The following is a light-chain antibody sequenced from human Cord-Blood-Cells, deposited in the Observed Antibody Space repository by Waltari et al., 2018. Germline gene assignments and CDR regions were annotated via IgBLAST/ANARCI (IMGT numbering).Light chain of an antibody. Sequence: QSALTQPASVSGSPGQSITISCTGTSSDVGGYNYVSWYQQHPGKAPKPMIHDVSKRPSGVSNLFSGSKSGNTASLAISGLQAEDEADYYCSSYTSSSTLVFGGGTKLTVL. V-gene: IGLV2-14*01. J-gene: IGLJ2*01. CDR3: SSYTSSSTLV. CDR1: SSDVGGYNY. CDR2: DVS.